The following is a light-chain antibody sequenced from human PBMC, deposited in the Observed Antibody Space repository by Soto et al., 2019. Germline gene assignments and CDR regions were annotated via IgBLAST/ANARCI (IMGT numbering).Light chain of an antibody. Sequence: SALTQPRSLSVSPGQSVTISCTGTSSDVGGYNYVSWYQQHPGKAPKLMIYDVSKRPSGVPDRFSGSKSGNTASLTISGLQAEDEAEYDCCSYAVNYYDFGPGTQVTVL. V-gene: IGLV2-11*01. CDR2: DVS. CDR3: CSYAVNYYD. CDR1: SSDVGGYNY. J-gene: IGLJ1*01.